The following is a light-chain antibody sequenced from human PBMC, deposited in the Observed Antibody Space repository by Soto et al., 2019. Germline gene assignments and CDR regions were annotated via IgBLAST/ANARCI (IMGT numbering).Light chain of an antibody. CDR1: GSNVGTSY. CDR3: AAWDDSLSGRV. J-gene: IGLJ3*02. V-gene: IGLV1-47*01. Sequence: QSVLTQPPSASGTPGQRVTISCSGSGSNVGTSYVYWYQQLPGTAPKLLIYANNQRPSGVPDRFSGSKSGTSAFLAISGLRSEDEADYYCAAWDDSLSGRVFGGGTKVTVL. CDR2: ANN.